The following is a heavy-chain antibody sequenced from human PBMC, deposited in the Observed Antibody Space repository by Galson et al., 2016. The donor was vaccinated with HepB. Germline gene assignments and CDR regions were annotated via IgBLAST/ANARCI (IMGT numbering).Heavy chain of an antibody. CDR2: ISWNSGSI. Sequence: SLRLSCAASGFNFRPYDMHWVRQAPGKGLEWVSGISWNSGSIGYADSVKGRFTISRDNAKNSLYLQMNSLRAEDTALYYCAKGGGSGWDYYFDYWGQGTLVTVSS. CDR3: AKGGGSGWDYYFDY. J-gene: IGHJ4*02. CDR1: GFNFRPYD. D-gene: IGHD6-19*01. V-gene: IGHV3-9*01.